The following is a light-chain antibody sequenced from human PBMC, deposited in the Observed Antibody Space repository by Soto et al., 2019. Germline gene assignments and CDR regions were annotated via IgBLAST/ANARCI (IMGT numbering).Light chain of an antibody. CDR1: QSVSSY. J-gene: IGKJ3*01. CDR2: DAS. Sequence: EIVMTQSPATLSVSPGERVTLSCRASQSVSSYLAWFHQKPGQAPRLLIYDASTRATGIPDRFSGSGSGTDFTLTISRLEPEDFAVYYCQQYGSSPLVTFGPGTKVDVK. CDR3: QQYGSSPLVT. V-gene: IGKV3-20*01.